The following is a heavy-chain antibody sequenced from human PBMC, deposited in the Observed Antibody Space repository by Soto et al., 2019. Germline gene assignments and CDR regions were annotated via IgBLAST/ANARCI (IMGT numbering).Heavy chain of an antibody. CDR3: ARLGGSYAVPHFDY. J-gene: IGHJ4*02. CDR1: NDSISTSNYY. D-gene: IGHD1-26*01. V-gene: IGHV4-61*05. CDR2: IYYSGTTT. Sequence: PSETLSLTCTVANDSISTSNYYWTWIRQPPGKGLEWMGYIYYSGTTTNYNPSLKSRVTLSVDTSKNQFSLKLSSVTAADTAVYYCARLGGSYAVPHFDYWGQGTLVTVSS.